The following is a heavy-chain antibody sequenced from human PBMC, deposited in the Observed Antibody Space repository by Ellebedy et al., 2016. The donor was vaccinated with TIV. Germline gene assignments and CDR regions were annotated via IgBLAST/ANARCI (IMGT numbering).Heavy chain of an antibody. V-gene: IGHV1-58*01. J-gene: IGHJ5*02. Sequence: SVKVSCXASGFTFTSSAVQWVRQARGQRLEWIGWIVVGSGNTNYAQKFQERVTMTRDTSTSTVYMELSSLRSEDTAVYYCARVGWQGDNWFDPWGQGTLVTVSS. CDR3: ARVGWQGDNWFDP. D-gene: IGHD2-2*01. CDR2: IVVGSGNT. CDR1: GFTFTSSA.